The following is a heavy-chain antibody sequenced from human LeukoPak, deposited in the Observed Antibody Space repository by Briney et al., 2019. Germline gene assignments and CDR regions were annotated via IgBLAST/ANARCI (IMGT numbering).Heavy chain of an antibody. Sequence: GASVKVSCKASGGTFSSYAISWVRQARGQGLEWMGGIIPIFGTANYAQKLQGRVTITADESTSTAYMDLSSLTSEDTAVYYCARDNIRGGKGIAAAGGYYWGQGTLVTVSS. J-gene: IGHJ4*02. D-gene: IGHD6-13*01. CDR3: ARDNIRGGKGIAAAGGYY. CDR2: IIPIFGTA. V-gene: IGHV1-69*13. CDR1: GGTFSSYA.